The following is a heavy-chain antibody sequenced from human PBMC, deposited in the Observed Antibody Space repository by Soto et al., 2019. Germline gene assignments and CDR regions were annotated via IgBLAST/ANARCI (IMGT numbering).Heavy chain of an antibody. CDR3: AHSNTVTSWFDS. D-gene: IGHD4-17*01. CDR1: GISLSASGVG. CDR2: IYWDDDK. V-gene: IGHV2-5*02. Sequence: QITLKESGPPLVKPTQTLTLTCTFSGISLSASGVGVGWIRQPPGKALEWLALIYWDDDKRYSPSLKTRLTITKDTSKNQVVLTMTNMNPMDTATYYCAHSNTVTSWFDSWGRLTVVTVSS. J-gene: IGHJ5*01.